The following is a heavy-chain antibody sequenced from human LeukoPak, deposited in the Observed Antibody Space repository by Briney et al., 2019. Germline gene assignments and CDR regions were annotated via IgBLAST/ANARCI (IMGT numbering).Heavy chain of an antibody. V-gene: IGHV3-30*02. Sequence: GGSLRLSCAASGFTFSSYGMHWVRQAPGKGLEWVAFVRSDGSFRYSADSVKGRFTISRDNAKNTLYLQMNSLRAEDTAVYYCAKSASVVVAATDLNYYYYYMDVWGKGTTVTISS. CDR2: VRSDGSFR. CDR1: GFTFSSYG. D-gene: IGHD2-15*01. J-gene: IGHJ6*03. CDR3: AKSASVVVAATDLNYYYYYMDV.